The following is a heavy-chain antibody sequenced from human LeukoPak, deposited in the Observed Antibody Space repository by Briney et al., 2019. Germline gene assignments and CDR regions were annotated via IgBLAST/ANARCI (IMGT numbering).Heavy chain of an antibody. Sequence: GRSLRLSCAASAFTFSSYAMSWVRQAPGKGLEWVSAISGSGGSTYYADSVKGRFTISRDNSKNTLYLQMNSMRAEDTAVYYCAKDGRFGELLFDPDAFDIWGQGTMVTVSS. V-gene: IGHV3-23*01. CDR2: ISGSGGST. CDR3: AKDGRFGELLFDPDAFDI. J-gene: IGHJ3*02. D-gene: IGHD3-10*01. CDR1: AFTFSSYA.